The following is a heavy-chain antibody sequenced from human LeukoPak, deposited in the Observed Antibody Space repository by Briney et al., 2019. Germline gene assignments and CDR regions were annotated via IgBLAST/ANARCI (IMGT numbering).Heavy chain of an antibody. CDR2: IYYSGST. Sequence: PSETLSPTCTVSGGSISSYYWSWIRQPPGKGLEWIGYIYYSGSTNYNPSLKSRVTISVDTSKNQFSLKLSSVTAADTAVYYCARSYYDFWSGYYVGAFDIWGQGTMVTVSS. J-gene: IGHJ3*02. D-gene: IGHD3-3*01. V-gene: IGHV4-59*01. CDR3: ARSYYDFWSGYYVGAFDI. CDR1: GGSISSYY.